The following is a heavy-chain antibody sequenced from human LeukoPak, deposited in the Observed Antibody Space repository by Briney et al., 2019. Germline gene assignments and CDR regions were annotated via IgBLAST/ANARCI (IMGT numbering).Heavy chain of an antibody. CDR1: GGTFSSYA. J-gene: IGHJ6*04. D-gene: IGHD2-2*01. CDR2: IIPIFGTA. V-gene: IGHV1-69*06. CDR3: VSGNIVVVPALYGMDV. Sequence: SVKVSCKASGGTFSSYAISWVRQAPGQGLEWMGGIIPIFGTANYAQKFQGRVTITADKSTSTAYMELSSLRSEDTAVYYCVSGNIVVVPALYGMDVWGKGTTVTVSS.